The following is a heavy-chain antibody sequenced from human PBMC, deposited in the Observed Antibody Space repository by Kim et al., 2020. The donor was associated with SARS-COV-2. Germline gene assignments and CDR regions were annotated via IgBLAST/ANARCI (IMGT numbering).Heavy chain of an antibody. CDR2: IYYSGST. D-gene: IGHD3-10*01. V-gene: IGHV4-59*01. CDR3: ARDISGGGFYFDY. Sequence: SETLSLTCTVSGGSISSYYWSWIRQPPGKGLEWIGYIYYSGSTNYNPSLKSRVTISVDTSKNQFSLKLSSVTAADTAVYYCARDISGGGFYFDYWGQGTLVTVSS. J-gene: IGHJ4*02. CDR1: GGSISSYY.